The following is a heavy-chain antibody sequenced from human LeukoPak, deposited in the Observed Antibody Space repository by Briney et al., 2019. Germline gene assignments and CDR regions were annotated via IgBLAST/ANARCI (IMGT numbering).Heavy chain of an antibody. Sequence: QTGGSLRLSCAASGFTFSSYGMHWVRQAPGKGLEWVAFIRYDGSNKYYADSVKGRFTISRDNSKNTLYLQMNSLRAEDTAVYYCAKAAVASREKYYYYYMDVWGKGTTVTVSS. CDR3: AKAAVASREKYYYYYMDV. CDR1: GFTFSSYG. CDR2: IRYDGSNK. J-gene: IGHJ6*03. D-gene: IGHD6-19*01. V-gene: IGHV3-30*02.